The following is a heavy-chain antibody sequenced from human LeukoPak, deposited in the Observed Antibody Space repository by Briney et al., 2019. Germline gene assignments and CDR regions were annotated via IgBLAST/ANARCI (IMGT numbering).Heavy chain of an antibody. CDR2: ISSSSSSI. CDR1: GFAFTTYT. CDR3: ASPADYGDYVRW. V-gene: IGHV3-48*02. Sequence: GGSLRLSCAASGFAFTTYTMNWVRQAPGKGLEWVSYISSSSSSIYYADSVKGRFTISRGNAKNSLYLQMNSLRDEDTAVYYCASPADYGDYVRWWGQGTLVTVSS. D-gene: IGHD4-17*01. J-gene: IGHJ4*02.